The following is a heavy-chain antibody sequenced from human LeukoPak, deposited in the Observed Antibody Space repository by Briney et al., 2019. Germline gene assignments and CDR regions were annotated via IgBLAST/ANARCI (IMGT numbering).Heavy chain of an antibody. CDR1: GFTFRGYA. Sequence: GGSLRLSCAASGFTFRGYAMIWVRQAPGKGLEWVSAISGSGGSTYYADSVKGRFTISRDNSKNTLYLQMNSLRAEDTAVYYCAKSVGSGSSWYYWGQGTLVTVSS. CDR2: ISGSGGST. J-gene: IGHJ4*02. CDR3: AKSVGSGSSWYY. D-gene: IGHD6-13*01. V-gene: IGHV3-23*01.